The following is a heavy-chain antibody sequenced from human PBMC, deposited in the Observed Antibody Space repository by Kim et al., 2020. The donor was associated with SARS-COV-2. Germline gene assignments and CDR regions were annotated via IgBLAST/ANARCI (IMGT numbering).Heavy chain of an antibody. CDR1: GFTFSSYW. Sequence: GGSLRLSCAASGFTFSSYWMSWVRQAPGKGLEWVANIKQDGSEKYYVDSVKGRFTISRDNAKNSLYLQMNSLRAEDTAVYYCARDVGDSGYDSGYDYWGQGTLVTVSS. V-gene: IGHV3-7*01. D-gene: IGHD5-12*01. CDR3: ARDVGDSGYDSGYDY. CDR2: IKQDGSEK. J-gene: IGHJ4*02.